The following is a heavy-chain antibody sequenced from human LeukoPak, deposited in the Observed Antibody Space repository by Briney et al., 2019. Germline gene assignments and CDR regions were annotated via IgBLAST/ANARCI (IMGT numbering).Heavy chain of an antibody. CDR3: ARGQMENDWFDP. J-gene: IGHJ5*02. D-gene: IGHD5-24*01. Sequence: GGSLRLSCAASGFTFSDYYMSWIRQAPGKGLEWISYISGSGKIHYADSLKGRFTISRDNAKNSVYLQMNSLRAEDTAVYYCARGQMENDWFDPWGQGTLVTVSS. CDR2: ISGSGKI. CDR1: GFTFSDYY. V-gene: IGHV3-11*01.